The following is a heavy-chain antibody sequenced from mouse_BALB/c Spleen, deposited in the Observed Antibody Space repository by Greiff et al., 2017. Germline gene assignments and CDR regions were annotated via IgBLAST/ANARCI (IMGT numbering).Heavy chain of an antibody. CDR2: IDPSDSET. V-gene: IGHV1-69*02. J-gene: IGHJ4*01. D-gene: IGHD1-1*01. CDR1: GYTFTSYW. CDR3: ARAYYGPGAMDY. Sequence: QVQLQQPGAELVKPGAPVKLSCKASGYTFTSYWMNWVKQRPGRGLEWIGRIDPSDSETHYNQKFKDKATLTVDKSSSTAYIQLSSLTSEDSAVYYCARAYYGPGAMDYWGQGTRVTVSS.